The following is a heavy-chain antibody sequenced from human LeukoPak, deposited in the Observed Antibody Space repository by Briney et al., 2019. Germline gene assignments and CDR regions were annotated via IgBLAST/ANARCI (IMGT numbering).Heavy chain of an antibody. CDR1: GFTFSSYW. CDR2: IKQDGSGK. V-gene: IGHV3-7*03. J-gene: IGHJ4*02. CDR3: ARFFRSGYDFFYFDY. Sequence: GGSLRLSCAASGFTFSSYWMSWVRQAPGKGLEWVANIKQDGSGKYYVDSVKGRFTISRDNAKNSLYLQMNSLRAEDTAVYYCARFFRSGYDFFYFDYWGQGTLVTVSS. D-gene: IGHD5-12*01.